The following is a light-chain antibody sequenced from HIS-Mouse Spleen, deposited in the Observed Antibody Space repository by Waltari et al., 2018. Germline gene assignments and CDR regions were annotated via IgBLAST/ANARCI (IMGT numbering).Light chain of an antibody. CDR2: KAS. J-gene: IGKJ1*01. CDR1: QGISSW. V-gene: IGKV1-5*03. Sequence: DIQMTQSPSTLSASVGDRVTITCRASQGISSWLAWYQQKPGKDPKLLIYKASSLESGVPSRFSGSGSGTEFTLTISSLQHDDVATYYCQQYNSPWTFGQGTKVEIK. CDR3: QQYNSPWT.